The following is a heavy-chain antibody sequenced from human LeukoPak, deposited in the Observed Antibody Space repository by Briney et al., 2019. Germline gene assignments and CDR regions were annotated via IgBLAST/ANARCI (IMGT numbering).Heavy chain of an antibody. D-gene: IGHD6-6*01. CDR1: GDSVSSNSAA. CDR3: ARGVAAREGNWFDP. CDR2: TYYRSKWYN. V-gene: IGHV6-1*01. Sequence: SQTLSLTCAISGDSVSSNSAAWNWIRQSPSRGLEWLGRTYYRSKWYNDYAGSVKSRVTINLDTSKNQFSLQLNSVTPEDTAVYYCARGVAAREGNWFDPWGQGTLVTVSS. J-gene: IGHJ5*02.